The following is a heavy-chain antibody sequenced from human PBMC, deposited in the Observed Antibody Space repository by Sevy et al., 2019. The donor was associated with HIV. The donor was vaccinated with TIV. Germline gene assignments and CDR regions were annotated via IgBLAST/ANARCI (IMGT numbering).Heavy chain of an antibody. CDR3: AGGYLGVGTDTFDI. Sequence: GGSLRLSCAASGFALNTNYMTWVRQAPGKGLEWVSVTYAGGSTYYAASVKGRFTISRDISKNILYLQMNSLRVEDTALYYCAGGYLGVGTDTFDIWGQGTMVTVSS. CDR1: GFALNTNY. V-gene: IGHV3-66*01. J-gene: IGHJ3*02. CDR2: TYAGGST. D-gene: IGHD3-3*01.